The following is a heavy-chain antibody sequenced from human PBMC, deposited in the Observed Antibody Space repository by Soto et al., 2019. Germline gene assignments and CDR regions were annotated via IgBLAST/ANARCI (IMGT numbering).Heavy chain of an antibody. CDR3: EKEGGDYDFWSGYYRSLVSYCYGMDV. Sequence: GGSLRLSCSASVFTFSSYGMHWVRQAPGKGLEWVAVISYDGSNKYYADSVKGRFTISRDNSKNTLYLQMNSMRAEDTAVYYCEKEGGDYDFWSGYYRSLVSYCYGMDVWGQGPRVTV. D-gene: IGHD3-3*01. CDR2: ISYDGSNK. CDR1: VFTFSSYG. J-gene: IGHJ6*02. V-gene: IGHV3-30*18.